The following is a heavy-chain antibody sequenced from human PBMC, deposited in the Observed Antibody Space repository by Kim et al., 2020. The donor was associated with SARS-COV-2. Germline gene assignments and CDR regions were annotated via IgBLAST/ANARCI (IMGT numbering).Heavy chain of an antibody. Sequence: YTPSLKSRVTRSVYPAKNQFSLQLSSVTAADTAGYYCARGKSGGIAAYQYWGQGTLVTVSS. CDR3: ARGKSGGIAAYQY. V-gene: IGHV4-34*01. D-gene: IGHD6-13*01. J-gene: IGHJ4*02.